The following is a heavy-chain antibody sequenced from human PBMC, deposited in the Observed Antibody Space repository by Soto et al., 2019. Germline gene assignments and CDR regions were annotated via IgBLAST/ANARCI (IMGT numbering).Heavy chain of an antibody. Sequence: PSETLSLTCSVSDDSINSDKYYWGWIRQPPGKGLEWIGSIYYRGNAYYNPSLQTRVTISLDESKSQFSLKLNSVTAADSAVYFCARLEGLATISYYFDFWGPGALVIVSS. J-gene: IGHJ4*02. CDR2: IYYRGNA. D-gene: IGHD3-9*01. V-gene: IGHV4-39*01. CDR1: DDSINSDKYY. CDR3: ARLEGLATISYYFDF.